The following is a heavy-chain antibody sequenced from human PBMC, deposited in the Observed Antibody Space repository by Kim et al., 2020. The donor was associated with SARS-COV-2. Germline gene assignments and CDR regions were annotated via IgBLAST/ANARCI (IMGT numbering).Heavy chain of an antibody. Sequence: ASVKVSCKASGYTFTSYYIHWVRQAPGQGLEWVGVIDPTSGSTSSSQKFQGRVPLTSDTSTSTVYMELSSLRSGDTAVYYCARGLGYRNYEDYAMYVWGQGTTVTVSS. CDR1: GYTFTSYY. CDR2: IDPTSGST. CDR3: ARGLGYRNYEDYAMYV. J-gene: IGHJ6*02. D-gene: IGHD4-4*01. V-gene: IGHV1-46*01.